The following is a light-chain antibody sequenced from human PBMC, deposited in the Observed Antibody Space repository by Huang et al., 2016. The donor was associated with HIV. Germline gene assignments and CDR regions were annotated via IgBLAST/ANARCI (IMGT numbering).Light chain of an antibody. CDR3: QQYNNWPRT. J-gene: IGKJ1*01. Sequence: IVMTQSPATLSASPGERATLSFRASHSVSSNLAWYHQTPGQAPRLLLYGAATRANGIPARCSGSGYGTEFTLTISSLQSGDFAVYYCQQYNNWPRTFGQGTKVEMK. CDR1: HSVSSN. V-gene: IGKV3-15*01. CDR2: GAA.